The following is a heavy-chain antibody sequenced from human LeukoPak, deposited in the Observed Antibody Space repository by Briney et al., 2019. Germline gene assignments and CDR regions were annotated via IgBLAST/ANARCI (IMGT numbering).Heavy chain of an antibody. D-gene: IGHD3-9*01. V-gene: IGHV3-21*01. Sequence: PGGSMRLSCAASAFTFSIYSMNWVRQAPGRALEWVSSISSSSSYIYYADSVKGRFTISRDNGKNSLYLQMNSLRAEDTAVYYCARDLGGDILTGYCLYYFDYWGQGTLVTVSS. CDR3: ARDLGGDILTGYCLYYFDY. J-gene: IGHJ4*02. CDR1: AFTFSIYS. CDR2: ISSSSSYI.